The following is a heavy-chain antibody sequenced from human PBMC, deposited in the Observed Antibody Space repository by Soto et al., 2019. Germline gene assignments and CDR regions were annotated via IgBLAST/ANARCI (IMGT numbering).Heavy chain of an antibody. CDR2: INPNSGGT. CDR1: GYTNTVLS. D-gene: IGHD6-13*01. CDR3: ARAPASSSWYGGGYWFDP. Sequence: ASVKGSCKVSGYTNTVLSMHWVRQDTGHGLEWMGRINPNSGGTKFAQTCQGRVTMTRATSISTAYMELRRLRSDDTAVYYCARAPASSSWYGGGYWFDPWGQGTLVTVFS. V-gene: IGHV1-2*02. J-gene: IGHJ5*02.